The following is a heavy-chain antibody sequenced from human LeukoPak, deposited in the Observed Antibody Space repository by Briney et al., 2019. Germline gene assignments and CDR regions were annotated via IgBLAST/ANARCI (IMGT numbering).Heavy chain of an antibody. D-gene: IGHD4-17*01. CDR2: IKEDGSEK. V-gene: IGHV3-7*01. CDR3: ARELRRFDY. J-gene: IGHJ4*02. Sequence: PGGSLRLSCAASGFTFSNYGMHWVRQAPGKGPEWVANIKEDGSEKYYVDSVKGRFTISRDNAKNSLYLQMNSLRAEDTAVYYCARELRRFDYWGQGTLVTVSS. CDR1: GFTFSNYG.